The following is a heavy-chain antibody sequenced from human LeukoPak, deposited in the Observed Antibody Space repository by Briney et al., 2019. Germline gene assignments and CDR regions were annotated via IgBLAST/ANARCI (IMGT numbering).Heavy chain of an antibody. V-gene: IGHV4-34*01. CDR3: ARGDVLWFGESPRSYYHYGMDV. Sequence: ASETLSLTCAVYGGSFSGYYWSWIRQPPGKGLEWIGEINHSGSTNYNPSLKSRVTISVGTSKNQFSLKLSSVTAADTAVYYCARGDVLWFGESPRSYYHYGMDVWGQGTTVTVSS. CDR1: GGSFSGYY. CDR2: INHSGST. J-gene: IGHJ6*02. D-gene: IGHD3-10*01.